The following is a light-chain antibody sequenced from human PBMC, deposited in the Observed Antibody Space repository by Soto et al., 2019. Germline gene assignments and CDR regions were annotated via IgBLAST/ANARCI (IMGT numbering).Light chain of an antibody. Sequence: EIVLTQSPGTLSVSPGERATLSCRGSQSVTSNFLAWYQQKPGQSPRLLISAASTRAIDVPDRFSGSGSGTDFTLIITRLEPEVFAVYYCQQYGSLPCPFGQGTKVE. CDR1: QSVTSNF. J-gene: IGKJ1*01. V-gene: IGKV3-20*01. CDR2: AAS. CDR3: QQYGSLPCP.